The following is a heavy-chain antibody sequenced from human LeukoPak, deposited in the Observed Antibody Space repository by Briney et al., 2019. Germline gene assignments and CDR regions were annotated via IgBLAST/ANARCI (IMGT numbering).Heavy chain of an antibody. CDR2: IYYSGST. CDR3: ARCYSSTSCYFDY. D-gene: IGHD2-2*01. Sequence: SETLSLTCTVSGGSISSSSYYWGWIRQPPGKGLEWIGSIYYSGSTYYNPSLKSRVTISVDTSKNQFSLNLSSVTAADTAVYYCARCYSSTSCYFDYWGQGTLVTVSS. J-gene: IGHJ4*02. CDR1: GGSISSSSYY. V-gene: IGHV4-39*07.